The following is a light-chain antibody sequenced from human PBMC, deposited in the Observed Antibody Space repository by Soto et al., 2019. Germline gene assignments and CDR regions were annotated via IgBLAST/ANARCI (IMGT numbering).Light chain of an antibody. CDR3: QQYDAWPPMYT. Sequence: EIVIKPSPASPSAPPGERTTLSGKASPIIANNLAWHQQKPGQAPRLLMYGASTRAADIPATFSGSGSGTEFTLTISSLQSEDCAVYYCQQYDAWPPMYTVGQVPKV. J-gene: IGKJ2*01. V-gene: IGKV3-15*01. CDR2: GAS. CDR1: PIIANN.